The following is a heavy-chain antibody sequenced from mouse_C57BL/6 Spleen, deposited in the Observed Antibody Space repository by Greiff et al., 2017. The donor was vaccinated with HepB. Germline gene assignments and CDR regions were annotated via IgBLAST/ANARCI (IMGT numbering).Heavy chain of an antibody. CDR1: GYTFTSYW. CDR3: ARRQAHSSGYTWFAY. CDR2: INPSNGGT. J-gene: IGHJ3*01. D-gene: IGHD3-2*02. V-gene: IGHV1-53*01. Sequence: VQLQQSGTELVKPGASVKLSCKASGYTFTSYWMHWVKQRPGQGLEWIGNINPSNGGTNYNEKFKSKATLTVDKSSSTAYMQLSSLTSEDSAVYYCARRQAHSSGYTWFAYWGQGTLVTVSA.